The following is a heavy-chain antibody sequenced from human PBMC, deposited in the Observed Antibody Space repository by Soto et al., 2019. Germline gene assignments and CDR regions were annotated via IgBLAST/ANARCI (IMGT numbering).Heavy chain of an antibody. CDR2: IDWDDDK. J-gene: IGHJ4*02. V-gene: IGHV2-70*11. CDR1: GFSLSTRGMC. CDR3: ARIRNGDAPHFDY. D-gene: IGHD2-2*01. Sequence: TLVNPTQTRTLTCTFSGFSLSTRGMCVSWIRQPPGKALEWLARIDWDDDKYYSTSLKTRLTISKDTSKNQVVLTMTNMDPVDTATYYCARIRNGDAPHFDYWGQGTPVTVSS.